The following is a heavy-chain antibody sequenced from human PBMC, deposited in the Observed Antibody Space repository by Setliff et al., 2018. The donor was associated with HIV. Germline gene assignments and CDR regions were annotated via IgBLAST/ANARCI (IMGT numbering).Heavy chain of an antibody. D-gene: IGHD4-17*01. Sequence: ASVKVSCKVSGYTLTELSMHWVRQAPGKGLEWMGSFNPEDGEAIYPQKFQGRVTITADESTTTAYMELSSLRSEDTAVYYCTLCLNDYGADYWGQGTLVTVSS. CDR2: FNPEDGEA. J-gene: IGHJ4*02. CDR3: TLCLNDYGADY. CDR1: GYTLTELS. V-gene: IGHV1-24*01.